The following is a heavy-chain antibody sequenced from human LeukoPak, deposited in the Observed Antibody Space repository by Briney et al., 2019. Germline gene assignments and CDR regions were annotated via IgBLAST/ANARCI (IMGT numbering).Heavy chain of an antibody. CDR2: INPSGGST. V-gene: IGHV1-46*01. J-gene: IGHJ3*02. D-gene: IGHD3-22*01. CDR3: ATGLITMIVVPPTFDI. Sequence: ASVKVSCKASGYTFTSYYMHWVRQAPGQGLEWMGIINPSGGSTSYAQKFQGRVTMTEDTSTDTAYMELSSLRSEDTAVYYCATGLITMIVVPPTFDIWGQGTMVTVSS. CDR1: GYTFTSYY.